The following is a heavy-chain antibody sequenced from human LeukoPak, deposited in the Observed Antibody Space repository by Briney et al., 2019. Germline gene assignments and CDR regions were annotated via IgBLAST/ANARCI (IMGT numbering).Heavy chain of an antibody. CDR3: AKVGRYNWNDADVAYFDY. Sequence: GGSLRLSCAASGFTLSSYAMSWVRQAPGKGLEWVSLISGNAGSTYYADSVKGRFTISRDNSKNTLYLQMNSLRAEDTAVYYCAKVGRYNWNDADVAYFDYWGQGTLVTVSS. J-gene: IGHJ4*02. CDR1: GFTLSSYA. V-gene: IGHV3-23*01. D-gene: IGHD1-20*01. CDR2: ISGNAGST.